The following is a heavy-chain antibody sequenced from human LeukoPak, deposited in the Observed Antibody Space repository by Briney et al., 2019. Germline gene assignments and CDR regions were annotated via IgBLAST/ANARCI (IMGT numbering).Heavy chain of an antibody. D-gene: IGHD2-21*02. Sequence: PGGSLRLSCAASGFTFSSYWMSWVRQAPGKGLEWVANIKQDGSEKYYVDSVKGRFTISRDSAENSLYLQMNSLRAEDTAVYYCARVPVVTAPEVYMDVWGKGTTVTVSS. CDR3: ARVPVVTAPEVYMDV. V-gene: IGHV3-7*01. J-gene: IGHJ6*03. CDR2: IKQDGSEK. CDR1: GFTFSSYW.